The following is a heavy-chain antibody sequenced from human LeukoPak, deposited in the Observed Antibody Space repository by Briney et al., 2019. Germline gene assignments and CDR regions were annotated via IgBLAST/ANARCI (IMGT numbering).Heavy chain of an antibody. CDR2: IKQDGSEK. V-gene: IGHV3-7*01. CDR1: GFTFSSYW. D-gene: IGHD3-3*01. Sequence: GSLRLSCAASGFTFSSYWMSWVRQAPGKGLEWVANIKQDGSEKYYVDSVKGRFTISRDNAKNSLYLQMNSLRAEDTAVYYCARDTLRITIFGVVPGAFDIWGQGTMVTVSS. CDR3: ARDTLRITIFGVVPGAFDI. J-gene: IGHJ3*02.